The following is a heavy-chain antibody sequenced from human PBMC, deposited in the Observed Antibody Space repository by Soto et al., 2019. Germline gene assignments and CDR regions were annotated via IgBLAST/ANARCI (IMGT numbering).Heavy chain of an antibody. CDR2: IYWDDDK. CDR1: GFSLSTSGVG. J-gene: IGHJ1*01. D-gene: IGHD1-1*01. CDR3: AHRRDDGGLAEYFQH. Sequence: QITLKESGPTLVKPTQTLTLTCTFSGFSLSTSGVGVGWIRQPPGKALEWLALIYWDDDKRYSPSLKSRLTITKDTSKNQVVLTMTTMDPVDTATYYCAHRRDDGGLAEYFQHWGQGTLVTVSS. V-gene: IGHV2-5*02.